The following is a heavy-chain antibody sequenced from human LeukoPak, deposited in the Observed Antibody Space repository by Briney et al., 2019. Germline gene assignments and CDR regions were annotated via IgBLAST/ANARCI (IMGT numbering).Heavy chain of an antibody. J-gene: IGHJ3*02. D-gene: IGHD3-22*01. Sequence: SETLSLTCTVSGGSISSSSYYWGWIRQPPGKGLEWIGSIYYSGSTYYNPSLKSRVTISVDTSKNQFSLKLSSVTAADTAVYYCARWRKYYYDSSGYPDAFDIWGQGTMVTVSS. V-gene: IGHV4-39*07. CDR2: IYYSGST. CDR1: GGSISSSSYY. CDR3: ARWRKYYYDSSGYPDAFDI.